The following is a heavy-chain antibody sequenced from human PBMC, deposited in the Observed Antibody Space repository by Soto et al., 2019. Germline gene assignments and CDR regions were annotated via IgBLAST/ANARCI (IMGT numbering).Heavy chain of an antibody. D-gene: IGHD6-19*01. J-gene: IGHJ4*02. V-gene: IGHV3-53*01. CDR2: IYSGGST. CDR3: AKEAVTGAIDY. Sequence: GSLRLSCAASGFTVSSNSMTWVRQAPGKGLEWVSVIYSGGSTYYGDSVKGRFTISRDNSKNTLYLQMNSLRAEDTAVYYCAKEAVTGAIDYWGQGTLVTVSS. CDR1: GFTVSSNS.